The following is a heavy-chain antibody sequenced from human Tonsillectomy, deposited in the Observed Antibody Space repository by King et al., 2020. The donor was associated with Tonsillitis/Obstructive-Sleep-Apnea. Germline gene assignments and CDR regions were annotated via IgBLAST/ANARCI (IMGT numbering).Heavy chain of an antibody. J-gene: IGHJ5*02. V-gene: IGHV4-34*01. D-gene: IGHD3/OR15-3a*01. CDR3: ARPSHGLP. CDR2: INHSGST. CDR1: GGSFSGYY. Sequence: VQLQQWGAGLLKPSETLSLTCAVYGGSFSGYYWSWIRQPPGKGLEWIGEINHSGSTNYNPSLKSRGTISVDTSKNQFSLKLGSVTAADTAVYYCARPSHGLPWGQGTLVTVSS.